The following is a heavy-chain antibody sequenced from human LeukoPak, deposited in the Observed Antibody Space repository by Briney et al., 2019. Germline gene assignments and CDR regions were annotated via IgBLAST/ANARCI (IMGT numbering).Heavy chain of an antibody. CDR1: GYTLTGYY. D-gene: IGHD2-15*01. V-gene: IGHV1-2*02. CDR3: ARQRWQRGEFDY. Sequence: ASVKVSCKASGYTLTGYYMYWVRQAPGQGLDWMGWINPKSGGTNYAQKFQGRVTMTRDTSISTAYMELSSLRYDDTAVYYCARQRWQRGEFDYWGQGTLVTVYS. J-gene: IGHJ4*02. CDR2: INPKSGGT.